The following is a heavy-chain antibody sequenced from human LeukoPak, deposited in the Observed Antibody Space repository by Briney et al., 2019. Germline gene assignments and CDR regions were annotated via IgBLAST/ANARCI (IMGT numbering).Heavy chain of an antibody. D-gene: IGHD2-15*01. J-gene: IGHJ6*03. Sequence: GGSLRLSCAASGFTFSSYWMHWVRQAPGKGLVWVSRINSDGSSTSYADSVKGRFTISRDNAKNTLYLQMNSLRAEDTAVYYCARLECSGGSCTYYYYYYYMDVWGKGTTVTVSS. CDR2: INSDGSST. CDR3: ARLECSGGSCTYYYYYYYMDV. CDR1: GFTFSSYW. V-gene: IGHV3-74*01.